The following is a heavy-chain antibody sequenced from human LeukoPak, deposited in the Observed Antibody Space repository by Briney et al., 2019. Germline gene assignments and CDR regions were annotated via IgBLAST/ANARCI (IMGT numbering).Heavy chain of an antibody. CDR2: FDPEDGET. CDR1: GYTLTELS. J-gene: IGHJ6*03. CDR3: ATVQGGIAVAGGAYYYYMDV. V-gene: IGHV1-24*01. D-gene: IGHD6-19*01. Sequence: ASVKVSCKVSGYTLTELSMHWVRQAPGKGLEWMGGFDPEDGETIYAQKFQGRVTMTEDTSTDTAYMELSSLRSEDTAVYYCATVQGGIAVAGGAYYYYMDVWGKGTTVTDSS.